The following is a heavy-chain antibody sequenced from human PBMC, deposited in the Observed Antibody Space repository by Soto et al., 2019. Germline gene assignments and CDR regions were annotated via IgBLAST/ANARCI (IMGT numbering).Heavy chain of an antibody. CDR2: FDPEDGET. CDR3: ATEMGYGSGSYFPFDY. CDR1: GYTLTELS. Sequence: GASVKVSCKVSGYTLTELSMHWVRQAPGKGLEWMGGFDPEDGETIYAQKFQGRVTMTEDTSTDTAYMELSSLRSEDTAVYYCATEMGYGSGSYFPFDYWGQGTLVTVSS. D-gene: IGHD3-10*01. J-gene: IGHJ4*02. V-gene: IGHV1-24*01.